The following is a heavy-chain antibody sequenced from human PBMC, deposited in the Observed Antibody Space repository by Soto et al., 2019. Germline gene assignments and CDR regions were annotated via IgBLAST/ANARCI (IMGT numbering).Heavy chain of an antibody. CDR1: GFTLTNYN. J-gene: IGHJ4*02. Sequence: PGGSLRLSCAASGFTLTNYNLNWVRQAPGKGLEWVSSISSSSGFIYYADSVKGRFTISRDNAQNSLYLEMNSLRAEDTAVYYCARDRGSGYDYVSGLLDHRGQGTLVTVSS. CDR3: ARDRGSGYDYVSGLLDH. D-gene: IGHD5-12*01. CDR2: ISSSSGFI. V-gene: IGHV3-21*01.